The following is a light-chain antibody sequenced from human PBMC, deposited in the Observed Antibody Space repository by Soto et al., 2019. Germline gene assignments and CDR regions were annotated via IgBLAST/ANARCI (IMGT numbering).Light chain of an antibody. CDR3: QKYNCAPMT. V-gene: IGKV1-27*01. CDR1: QGICNY. Sequence: DIQMTQSPSSLSASVGDRVTITCRASQGICNYLAWYQQKPGKGPKLLIYAASTLQSGIPSRFSGSGSGTDFTLTISSLQAEDVATYDCQKYNCAPMTFGQGTKVEIK. J-gene: IGKJ1*01. CDR2: AAS.